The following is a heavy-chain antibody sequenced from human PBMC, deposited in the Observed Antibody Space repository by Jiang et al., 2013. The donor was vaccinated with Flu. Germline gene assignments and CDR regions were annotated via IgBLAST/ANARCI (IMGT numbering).Heavy chain of an antibody. D-gene: IGHD3-10*01. V-gene: IGHV1-69*04. CDR2: IIPILGIA. CDR1: GGTFSSYA. Sequence: SGAEVKKPGSSVKVSCKASGGTFSSYAISWVRQAPGQGLEWMGRIIPILGIANYAQKFQGRVTITADKSTSTAYMELSSLRSEDTAVYYCARDQAYGSGSYYNGGYGMDVWGQGTTVTVSS. CDR3: ARDQAYGSGSYYNGGYGMDV. J-gene: IGHJ6*02.